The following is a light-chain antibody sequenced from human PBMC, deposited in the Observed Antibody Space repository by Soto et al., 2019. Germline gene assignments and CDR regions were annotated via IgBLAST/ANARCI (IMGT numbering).Light chain of an antibody. CDR3: QQYGRSPPT. Sequence: EIVLTQSPGTLSLSPGERATLSCRASQSVSSSYLAWYQQKPGKAPRLLIYGASSKATGIPDRFSGSGSGTDFTLTISRLEPEDFAVYYCQQYGRSPPTFGQGTKVEIK. CDR1: QSVSSSY. CDR2: GAS. V-gene: IGKV3-20*01. J-gene: IGKJ1*01.